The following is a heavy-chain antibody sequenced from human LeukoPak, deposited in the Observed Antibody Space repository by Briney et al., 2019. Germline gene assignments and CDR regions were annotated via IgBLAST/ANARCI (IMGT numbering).Heavy chain of an antibody. D-gene: IGHD6-19*01. Sequence: ASVKVSCKASGYTFTCYYMHWVGQAPGQGREWRGWINPNSGGTNYAQKFQGRVTMTRDTSISTAYMELSRLRSDDTAVYYCARDEGSGWYDYWGQGTLVTVSS. CDR2: INPNSGGT. CDR3: ARDEGSGWYDY. V-gene: IGHV1-2*02. J-gene: IGHJ4*02. CDR1: GYTFTCYY.